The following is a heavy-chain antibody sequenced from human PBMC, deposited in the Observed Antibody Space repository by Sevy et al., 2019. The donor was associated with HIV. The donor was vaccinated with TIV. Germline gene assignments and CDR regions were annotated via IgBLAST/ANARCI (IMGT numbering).Heavy chain of an antibody. CDR3: ARINCTNGVCFQGYYYYAMDV. J-gene: IGHJ6*02. D-gene: IGHD2-8*01. V-gene: IGHV3-21*01. Sequence: GGSLRLSCAASGFTFRSYSMNWVRQAPGKGLEWISSISTESTYIYYADSLKGRFTISRDNAKNSLFLQMNSLRAEDTAVYYCARINCTNGVCFQGYYYYAMDVWGQGTTVTVSS. CDR2: ISTESTYI. CDR1: GFTFRSYS.